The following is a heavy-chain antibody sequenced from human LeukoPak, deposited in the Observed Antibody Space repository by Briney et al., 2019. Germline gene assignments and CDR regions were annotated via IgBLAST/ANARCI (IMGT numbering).Heavy chain of an antibody. Sequence: GGSLRLSCAASEFTFSSYWIHWVRQAPGKGLVWVSRISGDGRSTNYADSVKGRFTISRDNAKNTVYLQMNSLRAEDSAVYSCARGLYDSSFYTLGPWGQGTLVTVSS. V-gene: IGHV3-74*01. CDR3: ARGLYDSSFYTLGP. CDR2: ISGDGRST. D-gene: IGHD3-22*01. J-gene: IGHJ5*02. CDR1: EFTFSSYW.